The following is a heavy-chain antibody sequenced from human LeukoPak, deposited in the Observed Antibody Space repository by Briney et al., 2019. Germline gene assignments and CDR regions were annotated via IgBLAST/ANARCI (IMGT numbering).Heavy chain of an antibody. J-gene: IGHJ5*02. CDR1: GYSISSGYY. Sequence: ASETLSLTCTVSGYSISSGYYWGWIRQPPGKGLEWIGYIYYSGSTNYNPSPKSRVTISVDTSKNQFSLKLSSVTAADTAVYYCARDLGRYSSSSNNNWFDPWGQGTLVTVSS. V-gene: IGHV4-38-2*02. CDR3: ARDLGRYSSSSNNNWFDP. CDR2: IYYSGST. D-gene: IGHD6-13*01.